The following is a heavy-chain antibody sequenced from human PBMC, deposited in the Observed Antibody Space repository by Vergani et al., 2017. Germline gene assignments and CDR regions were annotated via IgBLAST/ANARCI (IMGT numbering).Heavy chain of an antibody. CDR1: GFTFSSYA. J-gene: IGHJ4*02. CDR2: ISGSGDST. V-gene: IGHV3-23*01. D-gene: IGHD6-19*01. Sequence: EVQLLESGGGLVQPGGSLRLSCAASGFTFSSYAMSWVRQAPGKGLEWVLAISGSGDSTYYADSVQVRFTISRDNSKNTLYLQMNSLRAEDTAVYYCAKYYSSGRGVPVGYWGQGTLVTVSS. CDR3: AKYYSSGRGVPVGY.